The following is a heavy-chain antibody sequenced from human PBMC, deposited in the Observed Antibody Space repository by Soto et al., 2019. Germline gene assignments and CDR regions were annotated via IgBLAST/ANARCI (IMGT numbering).Heavy chain of an antibody. CDR2: MNPNSGNT. D-gene: IGHD3-3*01. J-gene: IGHJ6*03. Sequence: ASVKVSCKASGYTFTSYDINWVRQATGQGLEWMGWMNPNSGNTGYAQKFQGRVTMTRNTSISTAYMELSSLRSEDTAVYYCARGLAAYYDFWSGYYTGYYYYYMDGWGKGTRVTVSS. CDR1: GYTFTSYD. V-gene: IGHV1-8*01. CDR3: ARGLAAYYDFWSGYYTGYYYYYMDG.